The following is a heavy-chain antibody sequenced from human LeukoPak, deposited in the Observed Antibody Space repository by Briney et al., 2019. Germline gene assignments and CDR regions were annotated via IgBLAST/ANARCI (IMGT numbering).Heavy chain of an antibody. J-gene: IGHJ5*02. Sequence: RPGGSLRLSCTVSGFTVSSNSMSWVRQAPGKGLEWVSFIYSAGSIYYSDSVKGRFTISIDNSKNTLYLQMNSLRAEDTAVYYCAKDYEPLVGVHRWGDWFDPWGQGTLVTVSS. V-gene: IGHV3-53*01. CDR2: IYSAGSI. CDR3: AKDYEPLVGVHRWGDWFDP. CDR1: GFTVSSNS. D-gene: IGHD1-26*01.